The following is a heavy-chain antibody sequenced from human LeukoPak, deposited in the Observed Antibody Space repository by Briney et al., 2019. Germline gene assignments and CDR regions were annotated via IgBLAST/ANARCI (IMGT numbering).Heavy chain of an antibody. D-gene: IGHD1-1*01. J-gene: IGHJ4*02. CDR1: GDSFASYW. V-gene: IGHV5-51*01. CDR3: ASLGPDGAGTTFAY. Sequence: GESLKISCRGSGDSFASYWIGWVRQMPGKGLEWMGIIDPGDSDTRYSPSFQGQVTISGDKSISTAYLQWSSLKASNTAMQCCASLGPDGAGTTFAYWGQGTLVTVSS. CDR2: IDPGDSDT.